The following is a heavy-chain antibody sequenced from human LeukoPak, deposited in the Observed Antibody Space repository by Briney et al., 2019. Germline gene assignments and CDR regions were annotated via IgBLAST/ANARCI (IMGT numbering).Heavy chain of an antibody. CDR2: ISYDGTNK. CDR3: ARGGCSGGSCSLPFAY. V-gene: IGHV3-30-3*01. J-gene: IGHJ4*02. D-gene: IGHD2-15*01. Sequence: GGSLRLSCAASGFTFSSYAMHWVRQAPGKGLEWVTVISYDGTNKYYADSVKGRFTISRDNSKNTLYLQMNSLRTEDTAVYFCARGGCSGGSCSLPFAYWGQGTLVTVSS. CDR1: GFTFSSYA.